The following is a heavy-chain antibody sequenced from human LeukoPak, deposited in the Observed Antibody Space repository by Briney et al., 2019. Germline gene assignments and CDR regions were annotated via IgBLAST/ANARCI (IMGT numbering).Heavy chain of an antibody. V-gene: IGHV4-4*07. J-gene: IGHJ3*01. CDR2: PYTTGST. CDR1: GGSISSYH. D-gene: IGHD4-11*01. CDR3: AKEGVIMTAVSVTLIDAFDV. Sequence: SETLSLTCTVSGGSISSYHWSWIRQPAGKGLEWIGRPYTTGSTNYSPSLKSRVTMSVDRSKNQFSLKLSSVTAADTAVYYCAKEGVIMTAVSVTLIDAFDVWGQGTMVTVSS.